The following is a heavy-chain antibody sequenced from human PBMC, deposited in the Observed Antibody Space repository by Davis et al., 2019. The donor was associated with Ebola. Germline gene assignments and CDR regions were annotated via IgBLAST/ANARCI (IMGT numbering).Heavy chain of an antibody. CDR2: INHSGST. CDR3: ARGRYSNRFDY. CDR1: GGSFSGYY. Sequence: MPSETLSLTCAVYGGSFSGYYWSWIRQPPGKGLEWIGAINHSGSTNYNPSLKSRVTISVDTSKSQFSLKLSSVTAADTAVYYCARGRYSNRFDYWGQGTLVTVSS. D-gene: IGHD4-11*01. J-gene: IGHJ4*02. V-gene: IGHV4-34*01.